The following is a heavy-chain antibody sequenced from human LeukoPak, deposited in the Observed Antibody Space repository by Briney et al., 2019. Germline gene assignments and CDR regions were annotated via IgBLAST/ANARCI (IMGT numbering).Heavy chain of an antibody. D-gene: IGHD6-19*01. CDR2: ITSSSSYI. Sequence: GGSLRLSCAASGFTFSSYSMNWVRQAPGRGLEWVASITSSSSYIYYADSVKGRFTISRDNAKNSLYLQMNSLRAEDTAVYYCARCSGGWSDYWGQGTLVTVSS. CDR3: ARCSGGWSDY. J-gene: IGHJ4*01. V-gene: IGHV3-21*01. CDR1: GFTFSSYS.